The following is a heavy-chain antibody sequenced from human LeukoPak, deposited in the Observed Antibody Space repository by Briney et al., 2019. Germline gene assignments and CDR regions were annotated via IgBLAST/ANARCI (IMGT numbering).Heavy chain of an antibody. CDR3: ASLGELSAFDY. Sequence: GGSLRLSCAASGFSFSVYSMSWVRQAPGKGLAWVSRINSDGSSTSYADSVKGRFTISRDNAKNTLYLQMNSLRAEDTAVYYCASLGELSAFDYWGQGTLVTVSS. V-gene: IGHV3-74*01. CDR1: GFSFSVYS. CDR2: INSDGSST. D-gene: IGHD3-16*02. J-gene: IGHJ4*02.